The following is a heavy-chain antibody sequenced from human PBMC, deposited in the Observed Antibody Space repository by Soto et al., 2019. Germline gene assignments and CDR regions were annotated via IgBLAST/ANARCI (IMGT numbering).Heavy chain of an antibody. J-gene: IGHJ2*01. CDR2: ISYDGSNK. V-gene: IGHV3-30-3*01. CDR3: ARDPLWGTAMVLWYFDL. Sequence: QVQLVESGGGVVQPGRSLRLCCAASGFTFNNYAMHWVRQAPGKGLEWVALISYDGSNKYYADSVKGRFTISRDNSKNTLYLQMNSLRAEDTAVYYCARDPLWGTAMVLWYFDLWGRGTLVTVSS. D-gene: IGHD5-18*01. CDR1: GFTFNNYA.